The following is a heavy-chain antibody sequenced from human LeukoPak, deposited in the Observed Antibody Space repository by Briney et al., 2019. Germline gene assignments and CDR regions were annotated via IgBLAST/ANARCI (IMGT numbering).Heavy chain of an antibody. CDR2: IKEDGSEK. V-gene: IGHV3-7*01. D-gene: IGHD3-16*01. CDR3: ARDDEITFGTVN. Sequence: GGSLRLSCAASGFTFSSYAMSWVRQAPGKGLEWVANIKEDGSEKYYVDSVKGRFTISRDNAKKSLYLEMNSLRAEDTAVYYCARDDEITFGTVNWGQGTLVTVSS. CDR1: GFTFSSYA. J-gene: IGHJ4*02.